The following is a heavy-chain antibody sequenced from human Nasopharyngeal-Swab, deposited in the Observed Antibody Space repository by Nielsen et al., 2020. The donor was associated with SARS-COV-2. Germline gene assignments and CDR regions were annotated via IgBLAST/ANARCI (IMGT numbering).Heavy chain of an antibody. CDR1: GFTFDIYE. CDR2: ISSTGSTM. Sequence: GGSLRLSCAASGFTFDIYEMVWVSQAPGKGLEWVSYISSTGSTMYYADSVKGRFTISRDNAKNSLYLQMNSLRAEDTAVYYCARGGGGSSCYYFDFWGQGTPVTVSS. V-gene: IGHV3-48*03. J-gene: IGHJ4*02. D-gene: IGHD3-22*01. CDR3: ARGGGGSSCYYFDF.